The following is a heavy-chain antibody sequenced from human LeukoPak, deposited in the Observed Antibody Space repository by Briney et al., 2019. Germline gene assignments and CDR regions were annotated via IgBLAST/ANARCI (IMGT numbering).Heavy chain of an antibody. V-gene: IGHV4-61*01. J-gene: IGHJ4*02. D-gene: IGHD3-9*01. CDR3: ARSVLRYFDWLSKPYYFDY. Sequence: SETLSLTCTVSGGSVSSGSYYWSWIRQPPGKGLEWIGYIYYSGSTNYNPSLKSRVTISVDTSKNQFSLKLSSATAADTAVYYCARSVLRYFDWLSKPYYFDYWGQGTLVTVSS. CDR1: GGSVSSGSYY. CDR2: IYYSGST.